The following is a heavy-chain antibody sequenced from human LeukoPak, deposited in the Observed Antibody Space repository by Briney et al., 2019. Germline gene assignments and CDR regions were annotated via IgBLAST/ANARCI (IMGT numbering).Heavy chain of an antibody. CDR2: ISGSGGST. Sequence: PGGSLRLSCAASGFAFNNYVINWVRQAPGKGLEWVSGISGSGGSTYYAASVRGRFIISRDSSKNTIFLQMSSLRAEDTAAYYCARGPNSDFWSGYSYYMDVWGKGTTAFVSS. CDR3: ARGPNSDFWSGYSYYMDV. V-gene: IGHV3-23*01. J-gene: IGHJ6*03. D-gene: IGHD3-3*01. CDR1: GFAFNNYV.